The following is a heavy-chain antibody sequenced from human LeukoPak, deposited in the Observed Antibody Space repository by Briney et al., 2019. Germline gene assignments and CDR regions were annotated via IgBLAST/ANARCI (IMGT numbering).Heavy chain of an antibody. CDR3: ARGIRDGDYTYYFDY. CDR2: INHSGST. V-gene: IGHV4-34*01. Sequence: SETLSLTCAAYGGSFSGYYWSWIRQPPGKGLEWIGEINHSGSTNYNPSLKSRVTISVDTSKNQFSLKLSSVTAADTAVYYCARGIRDGDYTYYFDYWGQGTLVTVSS. J-gene: IGHJ4*02. D-gene: IGHD4-17*01. CDR1: GGSFSGYY.